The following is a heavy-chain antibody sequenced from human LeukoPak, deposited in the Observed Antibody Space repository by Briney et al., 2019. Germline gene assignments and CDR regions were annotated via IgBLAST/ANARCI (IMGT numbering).Heavy chain of an antibody. V-gene: IGHV3-49*03. CDR2: IRSKAYGGTT. Sequence: GGSLRLSCTASGFTFGDYAMSWFRQAPGKGLEWVGFIRSKAYGGTTEYAASVIGRFTISRDDSKSIAYLQMNSLKTEDTAVYYCTRASTSGWVTIDYWGQGALVTVSS. D-gene: IGHD6-19*01. J-gene: IGHJ4*02. CDR3: TRASTSGWVTIDY. CDR1: GFTFGDYA.